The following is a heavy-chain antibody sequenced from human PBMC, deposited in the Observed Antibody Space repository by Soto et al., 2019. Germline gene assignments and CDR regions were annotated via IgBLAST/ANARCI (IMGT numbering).Heavy chain of an antibody. J-gene: IGHJ5*02. D-gene: IGHD3-3*01. V-gene: IGHV4-34*01. CDR2: IDHSGYT. CDR1: GGSFSGYY. Sequence: SETLSLTCAVYGGSFSGYYWNWIRQPPGKGLEWIGEIDHSGYTNYNPSLKSRVTISVDTSKNQFSLRLTSATAADTAVYYCARVRDWFDPWGQGTLVTVSS. CDR3: ARVRDWFDP.